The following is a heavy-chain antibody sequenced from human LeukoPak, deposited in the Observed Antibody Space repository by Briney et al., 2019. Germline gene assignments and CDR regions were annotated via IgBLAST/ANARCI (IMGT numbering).Heavy chain of an antibody. CDR3: AREKYQRGYSY. Sequence: GGSLRLSCAASGFTFSDYWMHWVRQAPGKGLVWVSHINTDGSSTTYAESVKGRFTISRDNAKNTLYLQMNSLRAEDTAVYYCAREKYQRGYSYWGQGTLVTVSS. D-gene: IGHD5-18*01. J-gene: IGHJ4*02. CDR2: INTDGSST. CDR1: GFTFSDYW. V-gene: IGHV3-74*01.